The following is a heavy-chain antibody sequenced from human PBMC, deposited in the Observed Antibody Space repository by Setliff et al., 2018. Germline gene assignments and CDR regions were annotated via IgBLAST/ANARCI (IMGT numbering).Heavy chain of an antibody. J-gene: IGHJ6*03. CDR2: IYIGGSA. CDR1: GGSICSYY. CDR3: AREQWLDPPGYYYMDV. D-gene: IGHD6-19*01. V-gene: IGHV4-4*07. Sequence: PSETLSLTCTVSGGSICSYYWSWIRQPAGKGLEWIGHIYIGGSANYNPSLKSRVTMSLDTSKNQFSLKLNSVTAADMAVYYCAREQWLDPPGYYYMDVWAKGTTVTVSS.